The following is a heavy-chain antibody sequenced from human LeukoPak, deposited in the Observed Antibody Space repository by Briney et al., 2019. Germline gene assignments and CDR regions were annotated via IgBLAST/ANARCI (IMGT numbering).Heavy chain of an antibody. V-gene: IGHV4-4*07. CDR1: GGSISSYY. D-gene: IGHD6-13*01. CDR2: IYTSGST. CDR3: ARHRKQLVRIGYFDY. J-gene: IGHJ4*02. Sequence: SETLSLTCTVSGGSISSYYWSWIRQPAGKGLEWIGRIYTSGSTNYNPSLKSRVTMSVDTSKNQFSLKLSSVTAADTAVYYCARHRKQLVRIGYFDYWGQGTLVTVSS.